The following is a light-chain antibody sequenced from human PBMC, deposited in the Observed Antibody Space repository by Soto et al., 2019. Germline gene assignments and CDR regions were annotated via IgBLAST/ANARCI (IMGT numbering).Light chain of an antibody. CDR1: QSISSW. CDR2: KAS. CDR3: QHYNSYSEA. V-gene: IGKV1-5*03. Sequence: DIQMTQSPSTLFASVGDRVPITCRASQSISSWLAWYQQKPGKAPKLLIYKASTLKSGVPSRFSGSGSGTEFTLTISSLQPDDFATYYCQHYNSYSEAFGQGTKVDIK. J-gene: IGKJ1*01.